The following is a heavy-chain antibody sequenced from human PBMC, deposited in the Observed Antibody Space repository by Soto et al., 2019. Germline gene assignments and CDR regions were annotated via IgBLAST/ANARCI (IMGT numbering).Heavy chain of an antibody. Sequence: PGGSLRLSCAASGFTFSSYAMHWVRQAPGKGLEWVAVISYDGSNKYYADSVKGRFSISRDNSKNTLYLQMNSLRAEDTAVYYCARTGALWVMKSVYFDYWGQGTLVTVSS. V-gene: IGHV3-30-3*01. CDR2: ISYDGSNK. D-gene: IGHD3-16*01. J-gene: IGHJ4*02. CDR3: ARTGALWVMKSVYFDY. CDR1: GFTFSSYA.